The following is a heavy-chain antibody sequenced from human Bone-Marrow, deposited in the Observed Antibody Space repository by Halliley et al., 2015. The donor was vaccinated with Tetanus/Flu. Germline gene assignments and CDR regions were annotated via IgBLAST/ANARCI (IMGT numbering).Heavy chain of an antibody. CDR3: ARDSSEGWVIDS. CDR2: INLDGSRQ. D-gene: IGHD3-10*01. Sequence: SLRLSCEGSGFSFSSYWMSWVRQSPGKGLEWVANINLDGSRQFYVDSVKGRFSISRDNEKNSVYLQMKNLRVEDTAVYFCARDSSEGWVIDSWGQGTLVAVSS. J-gene: IGHJ4*02. V-gene: IGHV3-7*03. CDR1: GFSFSSYW.